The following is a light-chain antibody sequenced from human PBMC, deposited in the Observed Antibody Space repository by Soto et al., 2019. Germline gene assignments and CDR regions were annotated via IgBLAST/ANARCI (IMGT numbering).Light chain of an antibody. CDR1: QSVSRSS. V-gene: IGKV3-20*01. J-gene: IGKJ5*01. Sequence: EIVLTQSPGTLSLSPGERATLSCRASQSVSRSSLAWYQQKPGQAPRLLISATSMRLTGIPDRFTGSGSGTDFTLTISRLEPEDFAVYYCHQFGSLPITFGQGTRLEIK. CDR2: ATS. CDR3: HQFGSLPIT.